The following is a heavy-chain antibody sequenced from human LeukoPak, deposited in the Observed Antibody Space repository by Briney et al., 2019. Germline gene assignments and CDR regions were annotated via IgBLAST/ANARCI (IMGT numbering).Heavy chain of an antibody. J-gene: IGHJ4*02. V-gene: IGHV3-33*06. CDR2: IWYDGSNK. D-gene: IGHD1-7*01. CDR1: GFTFSSYG. CDR3: AKDPTRLNWNYESYYFDY. Sequence: GGSLRLSCAASGFTFSSYGMHWVRQAPGKGLEWVAVIWYDGSNKYYADSVKGRFTISRDNSKNTLYLQMNSLRAEDTAVYYCAKDPTRLNWNYESYYFDYWGQGTLVTVSS.